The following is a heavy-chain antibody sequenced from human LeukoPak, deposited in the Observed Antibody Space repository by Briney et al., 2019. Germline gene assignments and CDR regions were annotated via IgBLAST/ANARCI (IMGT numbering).Heavy chain of an antibody. CDR2: TRNKANSYTT. CDR3: ARITRANWGIKGAFDI. J-gene: IGHJ3*02. V-gene: IGHV3-72*01. CDR1: GFTFSDHY. Sequence: GGSLRLSCAASGFTFSDHYMDWVRQAPGKGLEWVGRTRNKANSYTTEYAASVKGRFTISRDDSKNSLYLQMNSLKTEDTAVYYCARITRANWGIKGAFDIWGQGTMVTVSS. D-gene: IGHD7-27*01.